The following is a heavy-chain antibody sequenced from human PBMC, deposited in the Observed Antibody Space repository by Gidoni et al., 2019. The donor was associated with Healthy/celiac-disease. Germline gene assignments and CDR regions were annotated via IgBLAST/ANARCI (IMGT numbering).Heavy chain of an antibody. Sequence: QVQLQQWGAGLLKPSETLSLTCAVYGGSFSGYYWSWIRQPPGKGLEWIGEINHSGSTNYNPSLKSRVTISVDTSKNQFSLKLSSVTAADTAVYYCARGRPFDLTIFGVVPDYWGQGTLVTVSS. V-gene: IGHV4-34*01. D-gene: IGHD3-3*01. J-gene: IGHJ4*02. CDR2: INHSGST. CDR3: ARGRPFDLTIFGVVPDY. CDR1: GGSFSGYY.